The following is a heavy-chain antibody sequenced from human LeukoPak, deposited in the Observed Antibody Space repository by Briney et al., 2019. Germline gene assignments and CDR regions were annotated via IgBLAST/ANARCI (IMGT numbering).Heavy chain of an antibody. V-gene: IGHV1-69*13. Sequence: VASVKVSCKASGGTFSSYAISWVRQAPGQGLEWMGGIIPIFGTANYAQKFQGRVTITADESTSTAYMELSSLRAEDTALYHCARGVFYYGSGSYSPSYFDYWGQGTLVTVSS. J-gene: IGHJ4*02. CDR3: ARGVFYYGSGSYSPSYFDY. CDR1: GGTFSSYA. D-gene: IGHD3-10*01. CDR2: IIPIFGTA.